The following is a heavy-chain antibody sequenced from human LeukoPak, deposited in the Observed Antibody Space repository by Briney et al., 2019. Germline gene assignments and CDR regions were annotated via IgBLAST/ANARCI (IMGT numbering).Heavy chain of an antibody. V-gene: IGHV4-4*02. CDR3: ARLPLGAFGEVLNFDF. D-gene: IGHD3-10*01. Sequence: SETLSLTCAVSGISISSNLWWTWVRQPPGKGLEWIAEIHHSGSINYNPSLKSRVTISIDTSKNQFSLKVNSVTAADTAVYYCARLPLGAFGEVLNFDFWGQGIPVTVSP. CDR1: GISISSNLW. J-gene: IGHJ4*02. CDR2: IHHSGSI.